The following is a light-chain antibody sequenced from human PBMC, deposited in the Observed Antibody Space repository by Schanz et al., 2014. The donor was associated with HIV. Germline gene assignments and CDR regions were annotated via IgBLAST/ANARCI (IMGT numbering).Light chain of an antibody. V-gene: IGLV1-40*01. CDR3: QSYDSSLTVV. J-gene: IGLJ2*01. Sequence: QSVLTQPPSVSGAPGQRVTISCTGGSSNIGAGFNVHWYQHVPGTAPKLLIYDNTYRPSGVPDRFSGSKSGTSASLAITGLQPEDEADYFCQSYDSSLTVVFGGGTKLTVL. CDR2: DNT. CDR1: SSNIGAGFN.